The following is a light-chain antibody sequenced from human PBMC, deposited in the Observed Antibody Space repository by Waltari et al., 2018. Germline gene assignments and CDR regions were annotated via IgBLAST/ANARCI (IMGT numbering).Light chain of an antibody. CDR3: SSYAGNDLVI. V-gene: IGLV2-14*01. Sequence: QSALTQPASVSGSPGQSITISCTGTNSDVGSHNSVSWYQQHPGKAPKLMIYEVTNRPSGLSNRVAGSESGNTASLTITELQAEDEADYYCSSYAGNDLVIFGGGTKLTVL. CDR2: EVT. CDR1: NSDVGSHNS. J-gene: IGLJ2*01.